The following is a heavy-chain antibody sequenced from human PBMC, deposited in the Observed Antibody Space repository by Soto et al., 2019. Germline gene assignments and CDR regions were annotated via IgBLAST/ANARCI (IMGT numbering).Heavy chain of an antibody. CDR1: GGTFSSYA. J-gene: IGHJ4*02. CDR3: ARCFQYSSLVH. D-gene: IGHD6-6*01. Sequence: QVQLVQSGAEVKKPGSSVKVSCKASGGTFSSYAISWVRQAPGQGLAWMGGIIPIFGTSHYAQKFQGRVTITADESTCTAYMELSSLRSEDTAVYYCARCFQYSSLVHWGQGTLVTVSS. V-gene: IGHV1-69*01. CDR2: IIPIFGTS.